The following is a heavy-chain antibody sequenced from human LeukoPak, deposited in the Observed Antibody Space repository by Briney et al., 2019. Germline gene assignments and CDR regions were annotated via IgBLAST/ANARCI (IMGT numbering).Heavy chain of an antibody. CDR2: IIPIFGTA. D-gene: IGHD3-22*01. V-gene: IGHV1-69*05. Sequence: SVKVSCKASGGTFSSYAISWVRQAPGQGLEWMGRIIPIFGTANYAQKFQGRVTITTDESTSTAYMELSSLRSEDTAVYYCAREGDYDSSGYLNWFDPWGQGTLVTVSS. CDR1: GGTFSSYA. CDR3: AREGDYDSSGYLNWFDP. J-gene: IGHJ5*02.